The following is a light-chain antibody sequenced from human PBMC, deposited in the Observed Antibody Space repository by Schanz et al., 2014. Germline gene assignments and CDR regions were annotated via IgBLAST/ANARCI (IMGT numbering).Light chain of an antibody. V-gene: IGKV3-15*01. CDR3: QQFNNWPRT. CDR2: AAS. J-gene: IGKJ1*01. CDR1: QSVSTY. Sequence: EIVLTQSPATLSLSPGERATLSCRASQSVSTYLAWYQQKPGQAPRLLIYAASTRATDVPPRFSASGYGTEFTLIISSLQSEDFAVYYCQQFNNWPRTFGQGTKVEIK.